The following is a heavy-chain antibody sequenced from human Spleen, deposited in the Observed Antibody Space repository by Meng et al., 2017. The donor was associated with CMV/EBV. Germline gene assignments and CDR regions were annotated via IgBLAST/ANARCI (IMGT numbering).Heavy chain of an antibody. V-gene: IGHV3-21*01. CDR1: GFTFSSYS. D-gene: IGHD5-24*01. CDR3: ARDDGYNPYGRDY. Sequence: GESPKISCAASGFTFSSYSMNWVRQAPGKGLEWVSSISSSSSYIYYADSVKGRFTISRDNAKNSLYLQMNGLRAEDTAVYYCARDDGYNPYGRDYWGQGTLVTVSS. J-gene: IGHJ4*02. CDR2: ISSSSSYI.